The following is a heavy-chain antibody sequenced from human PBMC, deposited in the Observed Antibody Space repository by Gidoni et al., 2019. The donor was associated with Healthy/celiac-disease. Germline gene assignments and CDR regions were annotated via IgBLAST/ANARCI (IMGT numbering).Heavy chain of an antibody. CDR1: GFSFSSYA. CDR3: AKAVSYGDYVFDY. V-gene: IGHV3-23*01. J-gene: IGHJ4*02. D-gene: IGHD4-17*01. CDR2: ISGSGCST. Sequence: EVQLLESGGGLVQPGGYVRLSCAAAGFSFSSYALSWVRPAPGKGLEWFSSISGSGCSTYYADSVKGRFTISRDNSKNPLYLQMNSLRAEDTAVYYCAKAVSYGDYVFDYWGQGTLVTVSS.